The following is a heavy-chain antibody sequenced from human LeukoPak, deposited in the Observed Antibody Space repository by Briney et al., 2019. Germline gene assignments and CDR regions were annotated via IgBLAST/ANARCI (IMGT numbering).Heavy chain of an antibody. CDR3: ARAFPYDFWSGYYVYYYYYMDV. Sequence: ASVKVPCKASGYTFSSYGISWVRQAPGQGLEWMGWIGAYNGNTNYAQKLQGRVTMTTDTSTSTAYMELRSLRSDDTAVYYCARAFPYDFWSGYYVYYYYYMDVWGKGTTVTVSS. V-gene: IGHV1-18*01. CDR1: GYTFSSYG. J-gene: IGHJ6*03. CDR2: IGAYNGNT. D-gene: IGHD3-3*01.